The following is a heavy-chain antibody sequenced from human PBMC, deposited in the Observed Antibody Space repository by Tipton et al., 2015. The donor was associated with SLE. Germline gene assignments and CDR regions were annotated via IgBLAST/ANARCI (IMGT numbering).Heavy chain of an antibody. CDR3: ARDGWYGGNNWFDP. D-gene: IGHD1-26*01. V-gene: IGHV4-59*12. J-gene: IGHJ5*02. Sequence: TLSLTCTISGGSISSYYWSWIRQAPGKGLEWIGSIYYSGYTYYNPSLEGRVTISVDTSKSQFSLKLSSVTAADAAIYYCARDGWYGGNNWFDPWGQGTLVTVSS. CDR2: IYYSGYT. CDR1: GGSISSYY.